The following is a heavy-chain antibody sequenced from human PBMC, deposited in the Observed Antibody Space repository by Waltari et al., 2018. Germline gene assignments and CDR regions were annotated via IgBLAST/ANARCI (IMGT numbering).Heavy chain of an antibody. CDR1: GFTFSSYW. J-gene: IGHJ2*01. Sequence: EVQLVESGGGLVQPGGSLRLSCAASGFTFSSYWMSWVRQAPGKGLEWVANIKQDGSEKYYVDSVKGRFTISRDNAKNSLYLQMNSLRAEDTAVYYCARHRPSFANNQRTRKIYWYFDLWGRGTLVTVSS. CDR3: ARHRPSFANNQRTRKIYWYFDL. V-gene: IGHV3-7*01. D-gene: IGHD1-1*01. CDR2: IKQDGSEK.